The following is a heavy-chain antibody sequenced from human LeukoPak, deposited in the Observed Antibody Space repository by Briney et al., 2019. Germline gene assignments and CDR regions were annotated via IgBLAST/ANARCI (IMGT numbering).Heavy chain of an antibody. CDR2: IKPSVGGT. J-gene: IGHJ4*02. CDR3: ARDGTSVMVDFDY. CDR1: GYTFTDYY. D-gene: IGHD5-18*01. Sequence: ASLSVSSTASGYTFTDYYLYWVRQAPGQRLEGMGWIKPSVGGTNYAQKFQGRVTMTRDPSISTAYMELSRLRSDDTAVYYCARDGTSVMVDFDYWGQGTLVTVSS. V-gene: IGHV1-2*02.